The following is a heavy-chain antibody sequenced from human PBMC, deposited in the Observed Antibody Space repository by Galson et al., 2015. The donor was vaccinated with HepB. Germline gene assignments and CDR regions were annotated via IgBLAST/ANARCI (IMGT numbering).Heavy chain of an antibody. Sequence: KVSCKASGYTFTSYGISWVRQMPGKGLEWMGRIDPSDSYTNYSPSFQGHVTISADKSISTAYLQWSSLKASDTAMYYCARRSLHDQGWVDFDYWGQGTLVTVSS. D-gene: IGHD1-1*01. CDR2: IDPSDSYT. V-gene: IGHV5-10-1*01. J-gene: IGHJ4*02. CDR1: GYTFTSYG. CDR3: ARRSLHDQGWVDFDY.